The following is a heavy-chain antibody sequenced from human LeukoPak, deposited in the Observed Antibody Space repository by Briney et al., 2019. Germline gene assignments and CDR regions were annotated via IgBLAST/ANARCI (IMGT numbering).Heavy chain of an antibody. D-gene: IGHD6-13*01. V-gene: IGHV4-39*01. CDR1: GGSISSSSYY. Sequence: PSETLSLTXTVSGGSISSSSYYWGWIRQPPGKGLEWIGSIYYSGSTYYNPSLKSRVTISVDTSKNQFSLKLSSVTAADTAVYYCARHGSSWYYFDYWGQGTLVTVSS. CDR3: ARHGSSWYYFDY. CDR2: IYYSGST. J-gene: IGHJ4*02.